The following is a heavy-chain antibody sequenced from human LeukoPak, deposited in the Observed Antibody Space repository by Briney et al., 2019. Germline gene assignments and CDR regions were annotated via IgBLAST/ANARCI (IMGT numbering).Heavy chain of an antibody. CDR2: IKQDGSEE. D-gene: IGHD2-2*01. J-gene: IGHJ3*02. CDR1: GFTFSSYW. V-gene: IGHV3-7*01. CDR3: ARAKPAMPAWGAFDI. Sequence: PGGSLRLSCAAPGFTFSSYWMSWVRQAPGKGLEWVANIKQDGSEEYYVDSVKGRFTISRDNAKNSLYLQMNSLRAEDTAVYYCARAKPAMPAWGAFDIWGQGTMVTVSS.